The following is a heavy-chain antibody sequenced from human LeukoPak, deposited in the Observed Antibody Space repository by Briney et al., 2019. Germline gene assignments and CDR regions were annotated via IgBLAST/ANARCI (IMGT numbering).Heavy chain of an antibody. CDR3: ARVLYYYDSSGYYKDY. CDR1: GFTFSSYS. D-gene: IGHD3-22*01. CDR2: ISSSSSYI. J-gene: IGHJ4*02. Sequence: GGSLRLSCAASGFTFSSYSMNWVRQAPGKGLEWVSSISSSSSYIYYADSVKGRFTISRDNAKNSLYLQMNSLRAEDTAVYYRARVLYYYDSSGYYKDYWGQGTLVTVSS. V-gene: IGHV3-21*01.